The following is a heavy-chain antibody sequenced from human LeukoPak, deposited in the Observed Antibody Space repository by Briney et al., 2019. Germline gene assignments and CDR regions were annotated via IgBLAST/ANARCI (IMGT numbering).Heavy chain of an antibody. V-gene: IGHV1-69*13. CDR3: ARIGQHDYGDCGSDY. Sequence: SVKVSCKASGGTFSSYAISWVRQAPGQGLEWMGGIIPILGTANNAQKFQGRVTITADEPTRTAYMELSSLRSEDTAVYYCARIGQHDYGDCGSDYWGQGTLVTVSS. D-gene: IGHD4-17*01. J-gene: IGHJ4*02. CDR1: GGTFSSYA. CDR2: IIPILGTA.